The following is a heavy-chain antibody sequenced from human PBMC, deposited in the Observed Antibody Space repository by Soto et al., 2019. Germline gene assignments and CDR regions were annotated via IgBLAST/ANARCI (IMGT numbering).Heavy chain of an antibody. CDR1: GFTLSSYD. CDR2: ISPSSSSI. D-gene: IGHD3-10*01. CDR3: ARGLYGSGSYNFDF. J-gene: IGHJ4*02. Sequence: PGGSLRLSCAASGFTLSSYDMNWVRQAPGKGLQWLSYISPSSSSIYYADSVKGRFTISRDNAKNSLYLQMNSLRAEDTAIYYCARGLYGSGSYNFDFWGQGTQVTVSS. V-gene: IGHV3-48*01.